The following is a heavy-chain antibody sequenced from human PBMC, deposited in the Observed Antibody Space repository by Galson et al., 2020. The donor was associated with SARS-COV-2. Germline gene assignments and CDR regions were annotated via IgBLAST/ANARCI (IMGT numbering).Heavy chain of an antibody. D-gene: IGHD3-10*01. V-gene: IGHV3-21*06. J-gene: IGHJ5*02. Sequence: GESLKISCATSRFTFSIYNMKWVRQAPGKGLEWVSSISGSGSYIDYADSVKGRFTISRDNARNSLYLQMDNLRAEDTAIYYCGSGEAGISWGRGTMVTVSS. CDR3: GSGEAGIS. CDR2: ISGSGSYI. CDR1: RFTFSIYN.